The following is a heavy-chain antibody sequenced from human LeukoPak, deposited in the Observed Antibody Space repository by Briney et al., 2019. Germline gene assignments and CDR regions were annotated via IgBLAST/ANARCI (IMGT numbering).Heavy chain of an antibody. D-gene: IGHD3-3*02. CDR3: ARGIRGLGGAFYLDL. CDR1: GGTFSSYA. J-gene: IGHJ4*02. Sequence: ASVKVSCKASGGTFSSYAISWVRQAPGQGLEWMGGIIPIFGTANYAQKFQGRVTITADKSASTAYMELSSLRSEDTAVYYCARGIRGLGGAFYLDLWGQGTLVTVSS. CDR2: IIPIFGTA. V-gene: IGHV1-69*06.